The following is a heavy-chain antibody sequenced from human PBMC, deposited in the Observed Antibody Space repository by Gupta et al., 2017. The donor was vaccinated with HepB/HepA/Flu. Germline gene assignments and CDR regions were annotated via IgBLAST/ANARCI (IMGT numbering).Heavy chain of an antibody. Sequence: QLQLQESGSGLVKPSQTLSLTCAVSGGPISRGDFSWSWIRQPPGKGLEWIGYIYHSGSTYYTPSLKSRVTISVDRSKNQFSLKLSSVTAADTAVYYCATQTGYCSGGSCYTWFDPWGQGTLVTVSS. J-gene: IGHJ5*02. CDR2: IYHSGST. V-gene: IGHV4-30-2*01. CDR3: ATQTGYCSGGSCYTWFDP. CDR1: GGPISRGDFS. D-gene: IGHD2-15*01.